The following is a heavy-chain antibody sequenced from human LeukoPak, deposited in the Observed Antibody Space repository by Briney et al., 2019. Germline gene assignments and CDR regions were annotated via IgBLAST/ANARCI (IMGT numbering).Heavy chain of an antibody. J-gene: IGHJ4*02. CDR3: AKEIPHYYGSGSAFDY. CDR1: GFTFNNYG. D-gene: IGHD3-10*01. Sequence: PGGSLRLSCAASGFTFNNYGMHWVRQAPGKGLEWVAFIRYNGNNQYYADSVKGRFTISRDNSKNTLYLQMNSLRAEDTAVYYCAKEIPHYYGSGSAFDYWGQGTLVTVSS. CDR2: IRYNGNNQ. V-gene: IGHV3-30*02.